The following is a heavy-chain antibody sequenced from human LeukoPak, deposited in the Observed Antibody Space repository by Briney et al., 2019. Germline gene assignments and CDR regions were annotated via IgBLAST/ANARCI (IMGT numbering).Heavy chain of an antibody. V-gene: IGHV1-18*01. D-gene: IGHD2-2*03. J-gene: IGHJ5*02. Sequence: ASVKVSCKASGYTFTSYGISWVRQAPGQGLEWMGWISAYNGNTNYAQKPQGRVTMTTDTSTSTDYMELRSLRSDDTAVYYCARDSVDIVVVPAAIENWFDPWGQGTLVTVPS. CDR3: ARDSVDIVVVPAAIENWFDP. CDR2: ISAYNGNT. CDR1: GYTFTSYG.